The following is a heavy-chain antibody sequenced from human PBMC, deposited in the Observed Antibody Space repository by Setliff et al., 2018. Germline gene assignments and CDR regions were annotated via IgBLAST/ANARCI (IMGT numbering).Heavy chain of an antibody. CDR2: INPDGSEK. J-gene: IGHJ4*02. D-gene: IGHD4-17*01. Sequence: GSLRLSCGASGFTYNNCWVSWVRQAPGKGLEWLASINPDGSEKYYVDSVKGRFTISRDHAKNSLSLQMNSLRTEDTAVYFCVNARMVTTWGRAYWGQGTLVTVSS. V-gene: IGHV3-7*01. CDR1: GFTYNNCW. CDR3: VNARMVTTWGRAY.